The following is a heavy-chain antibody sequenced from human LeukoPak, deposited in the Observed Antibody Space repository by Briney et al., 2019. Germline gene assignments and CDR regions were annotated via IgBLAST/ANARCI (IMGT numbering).Heavy chain of an antibody. CDR3: ARGYSSGFLYFDX. J-gene: IGHJ4*02. CDR1: GFTFSSYG. D-gene: IGHD3-22*01. V-gene: IGHV3-30*03. Sequence: GGSLRLSCAASGFTFSSYGMHWVRQAPGKGLEWVAVISYDGSNKYYADSVKGRFTISRDNSKNTLYLQMNSLRAEDTAVYYCARGYSSGFLYFDXXXQGXXXTVXS. CDR2: ISYDGSNK.